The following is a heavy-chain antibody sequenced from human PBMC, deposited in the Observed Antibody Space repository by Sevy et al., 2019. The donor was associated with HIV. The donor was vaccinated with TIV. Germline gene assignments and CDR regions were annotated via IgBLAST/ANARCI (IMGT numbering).Heavy chain of an antibody. D-gene: IGHD4-17*01. J-gene: IGHJ5*02. CDR1: GFTFSSYW. CDR3: ARDPRDYGEGIDP. V-gene: IGHV3-7*03. Sequence: GGSLRLSCAASGFTFSSYWMSWVRQAPGKGLEWVANIKQDGSEKYYVDSVKGRFTISRDNAKNSLYLQMNSLRAEDTAVYYCARDPRDYGEGIDPWGQGTLVTVSS. CDR2: IKQDGSEK.